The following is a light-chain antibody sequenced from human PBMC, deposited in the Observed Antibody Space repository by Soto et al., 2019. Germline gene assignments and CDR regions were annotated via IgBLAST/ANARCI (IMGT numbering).Light chain of an antibody. V-gene: IGKV1-33*01. J-gene: IGKJ3*01. Sequence: DIQMTQSPSSLSASVGDRVTITCQASQDISNYLNWYQQKPGKAPKLLIYDASNLETGVPSRFSGSGSGTYFTFTISSLQTQDIATYYCQQYDNLPSFTFGTGTKVDI. CDR3: QQYDNLPSFT. CDR1: QDISNY. CDR2: DAS.